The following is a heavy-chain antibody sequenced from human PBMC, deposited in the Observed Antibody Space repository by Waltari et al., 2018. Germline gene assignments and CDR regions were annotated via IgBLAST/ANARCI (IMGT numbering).Heavy chain of an antibody. J-gene: IGHJ4*02. CDR1: GFMFSAAD. V-gene: IGHV3-73*02. D-gene: IGHD2-21*02. CDR2: IRSKAENYAT. Sequence: EVQLVESGGDLVQPGGSLKLSCAASGFMFSAADLHWARQASGKGREWIGRIRSKAENYATAYAASVRGRFTLSRDDSKNTAYLQMNSLETEDTALYYCIRRNYGGDSDMTDWGQGTLVTVSS. CDR3: IRRNYGGDSDMTD.